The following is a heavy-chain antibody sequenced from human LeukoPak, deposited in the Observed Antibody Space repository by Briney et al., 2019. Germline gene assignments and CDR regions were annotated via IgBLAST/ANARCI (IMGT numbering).Heavy chain of an antibody. Sequence: PSETLSLTCTVSGGSISSYYWSWIRQPPGKGLEWIGYIYYSGSTNYNPSLKSRVTISADTSKNQLSLKLSSVTAADTAVYYCARSLESGYVGPWGQGTLVTVSS. J-gene: IGHJ5*02. V-gene: IGHV4-59*01. CDR1: GGSISSYY. D-gene: IGHD5-12*01. CDR2: IYYSGST. CDR3: ARSLESGYVGP.